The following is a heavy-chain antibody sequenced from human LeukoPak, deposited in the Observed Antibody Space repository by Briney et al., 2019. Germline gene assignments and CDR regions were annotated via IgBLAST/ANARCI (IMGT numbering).Heavy chain of an antibody. CDR1: GFTVSSNY. D-gene: IGHD2-21*02. CDR2: IYSGGST. J-gene: IGHJ4*02. V-gene: IGHV3-53*01. CDR3: APCGGGDCYSGLFLDY. Sequence: GGSLRLSCAASGFTVSSNYMSWVRQAPGKGLEWVSVIYSGGSTYYADSVKGRFTISRDNSKNTLYLQMNSLRAEDTAVYYCAPCGGGDCYSGLFLDYWGQGTLVTVSS.